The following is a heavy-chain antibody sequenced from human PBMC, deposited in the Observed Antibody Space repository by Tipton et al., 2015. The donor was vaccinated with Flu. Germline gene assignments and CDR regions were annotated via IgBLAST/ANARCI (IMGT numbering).Heavy chain of an antibody. J-gene: IGHJ2*01. D-gene: IGHD5-18*01. CDR2: IYSDGRT. Sequence: SLRLSCAASGLTVSSNYMSWVRQPPGKGLEWVSTIYSDGRTFYADSVKGRFAISRDNFENTLYLRMNSLRADDTAVYYCARIQLYLWEGVYFDLWGRGTLVTVSS. CDR3: ARIQLYLWEGVYFDL. V-gene: IGHV3-66*01. CDR1: GLTVSSNY.